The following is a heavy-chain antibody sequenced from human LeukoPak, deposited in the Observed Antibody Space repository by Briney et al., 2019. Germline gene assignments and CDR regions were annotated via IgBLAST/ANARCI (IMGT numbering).Heavy chain of an antibody. CDR1: KFTFSSYG. V-gene: IGHV3-33*01. Sequence: PGGSLRLSCEASKFTFSSYGMHWVRQAPGKGLEWVAVIWYDGSSKFYADSVKGRSIISRDNSKNTLYLQMNSLRAEDTAVYYCARDWGPGYYYAMDVWGQGTTVIVSS. CDR3: ARDWGPGYYYAMDV. J-gene: IGHJ6*02. D-gene: IGHD3-16*01. CDR2: IWYDGSSK.